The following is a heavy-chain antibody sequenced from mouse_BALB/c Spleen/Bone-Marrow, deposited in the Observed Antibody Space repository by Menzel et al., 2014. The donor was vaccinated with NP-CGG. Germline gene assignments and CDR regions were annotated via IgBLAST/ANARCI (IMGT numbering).Heavy chain of an antibody. CDR3: ARDFLYYYGSSYGYFDV. CDR1: GFTFSDYY. V-gene: IGHV5-4*02. J-gene: IGHJ1*01. Sequence: EVMLVESGGGLMKPGGSLKLSCAASGFTFSDYYMYWVRQTPEKRLEWVATISNGGSYTYYPDSVKGRFTISRDNAKNNLYLQMSSLKSEDTAMYYCARDFLYYYGSSYGYFDVWGAGTTVTVSS. D-gene: IGHD1-1*01. CDR2: ISNGGSYT.